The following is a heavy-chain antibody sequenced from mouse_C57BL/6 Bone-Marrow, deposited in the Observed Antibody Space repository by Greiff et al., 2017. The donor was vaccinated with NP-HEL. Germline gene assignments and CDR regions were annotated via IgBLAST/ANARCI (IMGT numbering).Heavy chain of an antibody. CDR3: ARSRWLLPYAMDY. CDR1: GYSITSGYY. J-gene: IGHJ4*01. D-gene: IGHD2-3*01. Sequence: EVKLLESGPGLVKPSQSLSLTCSVTGYSITSGYYWNWIRQFPGNKLEWMGYISYDGSNNYNPSLKNRISITRDTSKNQFFLKLNSVTTEDTATYYCARSRWLLPYAMDYWGQGTSVTVSS. CDR2: ISYDGSN. V-gene: IGHV3-6*01.